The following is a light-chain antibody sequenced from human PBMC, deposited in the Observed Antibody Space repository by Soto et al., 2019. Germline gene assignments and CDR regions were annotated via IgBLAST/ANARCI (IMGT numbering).Light chain of an antibody. CDR2: RAS. V-gene: IGKV1-5*03. CDR1: QSISTW. CDR3: LQYDNYWT. Sequence: DIQMTQSPSTLSAFVGDRVSVTCRASQSISTWLAWYQQKPGQAPKLLIYRASSLQSGVPSRFSGSGSGTEFTLTISSLQTDDFATYYCLQYDNYWTFDQGTKVEIK. J-gene: IGKJ1*01.